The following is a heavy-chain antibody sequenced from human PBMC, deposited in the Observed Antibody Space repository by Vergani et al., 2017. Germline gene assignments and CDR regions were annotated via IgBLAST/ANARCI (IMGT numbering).Heavy chain of an antibody. CDR1: GAAIKDFY. J-gene: IGHJ5*02. D-gene: IGHD2/OR15-2a*01. CDR2: VYYTGST. V-gene: IGHV4-59*01. Sequence: QVKLQESGQGLVKPSETLYLTCTVPGAAIKDFYWSWFRQPPGKGLEWIGYVYYTGSTTYNPSLKSRVTISVDTSNNQVSLRMTSLTAADTAIYYCARDRDLYCRSTTSCHNLFHPCVQGSLVTVSS. CDR3: ARDRDLYCRSTTSCHNLFHP.